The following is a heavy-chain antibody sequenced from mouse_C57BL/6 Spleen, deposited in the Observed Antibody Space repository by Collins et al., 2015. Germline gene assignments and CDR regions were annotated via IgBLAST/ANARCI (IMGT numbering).Heavy chain of an antibody. J-gene: IGHJ2*01. V-gene: IGHV7-3*02. Sequence: EVKLVESGGGLVQPGGSLRLSCATSGFTFTDYYMSWVRQPPGKALEWLGFIRNKANGYTTEYSASVKGRFTISRDNSQSILYLQMNTPRAEDSATYYCARENYYFDYWGQGTTLTVSS. CDR1: GFTFTDYY. CDR3: ARENYYFDY. CDR2: IRNKANGYTT.